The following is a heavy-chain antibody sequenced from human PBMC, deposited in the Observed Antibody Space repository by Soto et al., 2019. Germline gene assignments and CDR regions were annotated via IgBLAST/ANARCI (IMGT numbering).Heavy chain of an antibody. J-gene: IGHJ4*02. Sequence: SETLSLTCTVSGGSISSYYWSWIRQPPGKGLEWIGYIYYSGSTNYNPSLKSRVTISVDTSKNQFSLKLSSVTAADTAVYYCARRTLGIAAADDYWGQGTLVTVSS. V-gene: IGHV4-59*08. CDR1: GGSISSYY. CDR3: ARRTLGIAAADDY. D-gene: IGHD6-13*01. CDR2: IYYSGST.